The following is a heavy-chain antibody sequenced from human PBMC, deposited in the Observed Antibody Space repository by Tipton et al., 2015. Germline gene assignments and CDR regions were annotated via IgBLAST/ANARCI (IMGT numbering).Heavy chain of an antibody. CDR3: AREHYHDASASDRGSPFDI. V-gene: IGHV3-53*01. CDR1: GFVVSHNY. D-gene: IGHD3-22*01. J-gene: IGHJ3*02. CDR2: INSASSP. Sequence: SLRLSCAASGFVVSHNYMNWVRQAPGKGLEWVSVINSASSPNYADSVKGRFTISRDTSRNTIYLQMNSLRVEDTAVYYCAREHYHDASASDRGSPFDIWGQGTMVTVSS.